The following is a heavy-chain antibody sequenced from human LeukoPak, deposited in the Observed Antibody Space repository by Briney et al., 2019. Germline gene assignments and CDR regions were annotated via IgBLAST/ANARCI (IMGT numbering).Heavy chain of an antibody. CDR2: ISSSSSYI. Sequence: GGSLRLSCAASGFTFSSYSMNWVRQAPGKGLEWVSSISSSSSYIYYADSVKGRFTISRDNAKNSLYLQMNSLRAEDTAVYYCARVMRPGYYYGSGSYFDYWGQGTLVTVSS. CDR1: GFTFSSYS. V-gene: IGHV3-21*01. CDR3: ARVMRPGYYYGSGSYFDY. D-gene: IGHD3-10*01. J-gene: IGHJ4*02.